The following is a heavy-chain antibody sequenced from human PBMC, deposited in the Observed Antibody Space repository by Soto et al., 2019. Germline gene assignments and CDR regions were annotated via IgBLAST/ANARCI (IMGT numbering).Heavy chain of an antibody. Sequence: ASVKVSCKASGYTFTSYYMHWVRQARGQGLEWMGIINPSGGSTSYAQKFQGRVTMTRDTSTSTVYMELSSLRSEDTAVYYCASPPVGAVAGNEGAFEIWGQGTMVTVSS. J-gene: IGHJ3*02. D-gene: IGHD6-19*01. CDR3: ASPPVGAVAGNEGAFEI. V-gene: IGHV1-46*01. CDR1: GYTFTSYY. CDR2: INPSGGST.